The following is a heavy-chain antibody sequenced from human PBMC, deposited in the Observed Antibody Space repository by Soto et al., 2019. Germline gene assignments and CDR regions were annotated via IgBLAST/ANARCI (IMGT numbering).Heavy chain of an antibody. D-gene: IGHD6-19*01. Sequence: EVQLVESGGGLVKPGGSLTLSCAASVFAFSNAWMHWVRQAPGTGLEWVGRIKRKSDGETTDYAAPVRGRFGISRDDSRNTLHLQMNSLRNEDTAVYYCTTGVNQWLANDYWGQGTLVTVSS. CDR3: TTGVNQWLANDY. CDR2: IKRKSDGETT. CDR1: VFAFSNAW. J-gene: IGHJ4*02. V-gene: IGHV3-15*07.